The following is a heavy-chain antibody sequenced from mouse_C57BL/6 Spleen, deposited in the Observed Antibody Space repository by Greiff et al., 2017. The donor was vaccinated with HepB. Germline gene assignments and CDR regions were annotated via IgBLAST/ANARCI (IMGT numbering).Heavy chain of an antibody. J-gene: IGHJ4*01. D-gene: IGHD1-1*01. Sequence: QVQLQQSGAELAKPGASVKLSCKASGYTFTSYWMHWVKQRPGQGLEWIGYINPSSGYTKYNQKFKDKATLTADKSSSTAYMQLSSLTYEDSAVYYCARWGIYYYDSSRVENAMDDWGQGTSVTVSS. CDR3: ARWGIYYYDSSRVENAMDD. CDR1: GYTFTSYW. CDR2: INPSSGYT. V-gene: IGHV1-7*01.